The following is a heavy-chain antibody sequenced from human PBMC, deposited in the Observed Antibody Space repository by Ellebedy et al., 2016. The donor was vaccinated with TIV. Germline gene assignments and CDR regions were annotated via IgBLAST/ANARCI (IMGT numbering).Heavy chain of an antibody. CDR3: ALEDFVGLYFDY. V-gene: IGHV1-69*13. D-gene: IGHD1-1*01. CDR1: GGTFSSYA. J-gene: IGHJ4*02. CDR2: IIPIFGTA. Sequence: AASVKVSCKASGGTFSSYAISWVRQAPGQGLEWMGGIIPIFGTANYAQKFQGRVTITADESTSTAYMELSSLRSEDTAVYYCALEDFVGLYFDYWGQGTLVTVSS.